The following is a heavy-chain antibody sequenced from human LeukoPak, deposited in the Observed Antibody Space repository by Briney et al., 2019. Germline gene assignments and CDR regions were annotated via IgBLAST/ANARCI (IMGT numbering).Heavy chain of an antibody. CDR2: ISGWGSNT. CDR3: AKGDIAAY. D-gene: IGHD6-13*01. J-gene: IGHJ4*02. CDR1: GFKFSIYA. V-gene: IGHV3-23*01. Sequence: PGGSLRLSCAVSGFKFSIYAMNWVRQAPGKGLEWVSGISGWGSNTYYADSVKGRFTISRDNSKNTLYLQMNSLRAEDTAVYYCAKGDIAAYWGQGTLVTVSS.